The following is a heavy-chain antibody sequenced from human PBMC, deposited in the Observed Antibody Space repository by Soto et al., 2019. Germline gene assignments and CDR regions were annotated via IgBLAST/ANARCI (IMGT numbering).Heavy chain of an antibody. D-gene: IGHD3-10*01. Sequence: SVKVSCKASGGTFSSYAISWVRQAPGQGLEWMGGIIPIFGTADYAQKFQGRVTITADESTSTAYMELSSLRSEDTAVYYCARVRFGGNWFDPWGQGTLVTVSS. CDR2: IIPIFGTA. V-gene: IGHV1-69*13. J-gene: IGHJ5*02. CDR1: GGTFSSYA. CDR3: ARVRFGGNWFDP.